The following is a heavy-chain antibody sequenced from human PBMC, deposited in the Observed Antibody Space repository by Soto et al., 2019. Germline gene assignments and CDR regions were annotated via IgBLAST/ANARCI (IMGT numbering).Heavy chain of an antibody. D-gene: IGHD3-3*01. Sequence: GASVKVSCKASGYTFTSDAMNWVRQAPGQGLEWMGWINTNTGNPTYAQGFTGRFVFSLDTSVSTAYLQICSLKAEDTAVYYSARDARDFWNWFDPWGQGTLVTVSS. CDR1: GYTFTSDA. J-gene: IGHJ5*02. CDR3: ARDARDFWNWFDP. V-gene: IGHV7-4-1*01. CDR2: INTNTGNP.